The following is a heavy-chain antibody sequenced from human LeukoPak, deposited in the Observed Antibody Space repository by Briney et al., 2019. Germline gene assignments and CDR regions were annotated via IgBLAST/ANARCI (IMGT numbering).Heavy chain of an antibody. CDR3: SRANSGYDYFDY. Sequence: SVKVSCKASGGTFSSYAISWVRQAPGQGLEWMGRIIPILGIANYAQKFQGRVTITADKSTSTAYMELSSLRSEDTAVYYCSRANSGYDYFDYWGQGTLVTVSS. CDR1: GGTFSSYA. CDR2: IIPILGIA. D-gene: IGHD5-12*01. V-gene: IGHV1-69*04. J-gene: IGHJ4*02.